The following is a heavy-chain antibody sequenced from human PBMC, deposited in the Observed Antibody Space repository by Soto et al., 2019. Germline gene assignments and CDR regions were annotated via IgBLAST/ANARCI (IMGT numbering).Heavy chain of an antibody. J-gene: IGHJ6*02. CDR2: ISYDGSNK. CDR3: ARDLIAAALYGMDV. V-gene: IGHV3-30-3*01. D-gene: IGHD6-13*01. CDR1: GFTFSSYA. Sequence: QVQLVESGGGVVQPGRSLRLSCAASGFTFSSYAMHWVRQAPGKGLEWVAVISYDGSNKYYVDSVKGRFTISRDNSKNTLYLQMNSLRAEDTAVYYCARDLIAAALYGMDVWGQGTTVTVSS.